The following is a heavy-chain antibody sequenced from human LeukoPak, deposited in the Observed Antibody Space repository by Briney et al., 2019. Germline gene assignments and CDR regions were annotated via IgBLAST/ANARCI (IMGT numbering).Heavy chain of an antibody. CDR2: IYATGNT. CDR1: GGSMRSDSSF. D-gene: IGHD4-23*01. V-gene: IGHV4-61*02. J-gene: IGHJ5*02. Sequence: SQTLSLTCSVSGGSMRSDSSFWSWIRQPAGKGLEWIGRIYATGNTNYNPSLERRVTISVDTSKNQFYLELTSVTAADTAVYYCARELGSDYGGYSPWGQGTLVTVSS. CDR3: ARELGSDYGGYSP.